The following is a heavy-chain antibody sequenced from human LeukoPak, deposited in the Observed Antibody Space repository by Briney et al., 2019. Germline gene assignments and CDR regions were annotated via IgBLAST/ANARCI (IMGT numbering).Heavy chain of an antibody. D-gene: IGHD2-2*01. CDR3: ARDLVHNIVVVPATISGGFDP. CDR1: GFTFSSYA. V-gene: IGHV3-23*01. J-gene: IGHJ5*02. Sequence: GGSLRLSCAASGFTFSSYAMSWLRQAPGKGLEWVSAISGSGGSTYYADSVKGRFTISRDNSKNTLYLQMNSLRSEDTAVYYCARDLVHNIVVVPATISGGFDPWGQGTLVTVSS. CDR2: ISGSGGST.